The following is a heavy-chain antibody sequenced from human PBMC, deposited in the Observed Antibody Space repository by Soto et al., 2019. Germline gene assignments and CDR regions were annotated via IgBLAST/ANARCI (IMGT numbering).Heavy chain of an antibody. J-gene: IGHJ1*01. D-gene: IGHD1-26*01. CDR2: FDPEDGET. V-gene: IGHV1-24*01. CDR1: GYTLTELS. CDR3: ATDPYSGSYRTRYFQH. Sequence: ASVKVSCKVSGYTLTELSMHWVRQAPGKGLEWMGGFDPEDGETIYAQKFQGRVTMTEDTSTDTAYMELSSLRSEDTAVYYCATDPYSGSYRTRYFQHWGHGTPVTLSS.